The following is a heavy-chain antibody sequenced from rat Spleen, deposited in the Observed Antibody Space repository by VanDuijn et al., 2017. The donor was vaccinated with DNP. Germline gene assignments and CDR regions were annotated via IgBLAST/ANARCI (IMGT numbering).Heavy chain of an antibody. V-gene: IGHV5-19*01. D-gene: IGHD1-12*02. CDR3: ATQGYYDGSYYPFAY. Sequence: EVQLMESGGGLVQPGRSLKLSCAASGFTFSNYDMAWVRQAPTKGLEGVASIIPSGGTTYYRDSVKGRFTISRDNAKSTLYLQMDSLISEDTATYYCATQGYYDGSYYPFAYWGQGTLVTVSS. CDR2: IIPSGGTT. J-gene: IGHJ3*01. CDR1: GFTFSNYD.